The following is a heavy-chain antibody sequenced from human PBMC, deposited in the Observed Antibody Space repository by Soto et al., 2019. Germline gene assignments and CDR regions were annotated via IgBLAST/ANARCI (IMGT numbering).Heavy chain of an antibody. CDR2: IDPGSGHA. CDR3: TRDLNGGNPFDY. V-gene: IGHV1-3*01. CDR1: GYTLTNYA. D-gene: IGHD2-8*01. J-gene: IGHJ4*02. Sequence: QVHLVQSGAEVKKPGASVRVSCKPSGYTLTNYAIQWARQAAGQRLEWLGWIDPGSGHATYSQKFQGRTTLSRDYSASTFYLDLSSLTSEDTAVYFCTRDLNGGNPFDYWGQGTLVTVSS.